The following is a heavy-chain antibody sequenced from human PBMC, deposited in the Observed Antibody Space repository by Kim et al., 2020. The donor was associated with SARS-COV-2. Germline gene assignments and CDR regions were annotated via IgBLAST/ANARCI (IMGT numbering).Heavy chain of an antibody. CDR2: INDGNGNT. CDR1: GYTFTSYA. J-gene: IGHJ6*03. CDR3: ARISSWYYYYMDV. D-gene: IGHD6-13*01. V-gene: IGHV1-3*01. Sequence: ASVNVSCKASGYTFTSYAMHWVRQAPGQKLEWMGWINDGNGNTKYSQKFQGRVTINRDTSASTAYMELSILRSEDPTVYYCARISSWYYYYMDVWGKGTTVTVSS.